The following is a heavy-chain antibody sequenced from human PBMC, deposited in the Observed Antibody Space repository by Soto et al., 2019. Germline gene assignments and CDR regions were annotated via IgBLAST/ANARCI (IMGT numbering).Heavy chain of an antibody. V-gene: IGHV3-30*18. CDR1: GFTFSSYG. CDR3: AKQYYYDSSGQPAPHAAWY. Sequence: QVQLVESGGGVVQPGRSLRLSCAASGFTFSSYGMHWVRQAPGKGLEWVAVISYDGSNKYYADYVKGRFTISRDNSKNTPYLQMNSLRAEDPAVYYCAKQYYYDSSGQPAPHAAWYWGQATLVTVSS. CDR2: ISYDGSNK. D-gene: IGHD3-22*01. J-gene: IGHJ4*02.